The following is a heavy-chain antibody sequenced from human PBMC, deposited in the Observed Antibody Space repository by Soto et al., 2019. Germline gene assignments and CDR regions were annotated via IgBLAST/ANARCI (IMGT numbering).Heavy chain of an antibody. Sequence: QVQLVQSGGGVVQPGRALRLSCAASGFTLSDFAMHWVRQAPGKGLEWVALISHDGGIEHYGDSVRGRFTISRDNSKHMLDMQMTSLRVEDTAVYYGARAVPGMDVWGQGTTVTVSS. CDR2: ISHDGGIE. CDR1: GFTLSDFA. J-gene: IGHJ6*02. V-gene: IGHV3-30-3*01. CDR3: ARAVPGMDV.